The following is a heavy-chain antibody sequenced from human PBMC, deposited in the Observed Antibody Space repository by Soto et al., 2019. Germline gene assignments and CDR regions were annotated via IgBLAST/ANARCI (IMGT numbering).Heavy chain of an antibody. Sequence: EVQLLESGGGLVQPGGSLRLSCAASGFTFSSYAMSWVRQAPGKGLEWVSAVSGSGGSTYYADSVKGLFTSPRDNSQNTLYLQMNSLRAADTAGYFCARLSSGWYFDYWGQGTLVTVSS. V-gene: IGHV3-23*01. CDR1: GFTFSSYA. CDR2: VSGSGGST. CDR3: ARLSSGWYFDY. D-gene: IGHD6-19*01. J-gene: IGHJ4*02.